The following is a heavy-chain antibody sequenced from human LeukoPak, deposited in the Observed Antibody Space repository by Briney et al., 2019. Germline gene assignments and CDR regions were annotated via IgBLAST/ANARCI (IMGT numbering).Heavy chain of an antibody. CDR2: ISYDGSNK. Sequence: SGGSLRLSCAASGFTFSSYAMHWVRQAPGKGLEWVAVISYDGSNKYYADSVKGRFTISRDNSKNTLYLQMNSLRAEDTAVYYCARGNGVEMATIPPYYFDYWGQGTLVTVSS. D-gene: IGHD5-24*01. J-gene: IGHJ4*02. CDR1: GFTFSSYA. CDR3: ARGNGVEMATIPPYYFDY. V-gene: IGHV3-30-3*01.